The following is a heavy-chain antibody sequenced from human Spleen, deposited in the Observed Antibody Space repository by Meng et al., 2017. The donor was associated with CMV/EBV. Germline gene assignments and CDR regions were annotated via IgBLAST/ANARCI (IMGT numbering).Heavy chain of an antibody. V-gene: IGHV3-48*03. CDR3: ARDKGGSYYSSAFDI. CDR2: ISSSATNM. Sequence: GGSLRLSCAASGFTFSGFEMSWVRQAPGKGLEWVSYISSSATNMYYADSVKGRFTISRDNSKNSLYLQMTSLRAEDTAVYYCARDKGGSYYSSAFDIWGQGTMVTVSS. D-gene: IGHD1-26*01. CDR1: GFTFSGFE. J-gene: IGHJ3*02.